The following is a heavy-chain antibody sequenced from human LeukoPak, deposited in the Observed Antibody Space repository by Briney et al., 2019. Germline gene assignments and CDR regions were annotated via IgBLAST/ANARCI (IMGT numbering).Heavy chain of an antibody. CDR2: IYYSGST. D-gene: IGHD3-22*01. V-gene: IGHV4-31*03. CDR1: GGSISSGGYY. Sequence: SETLSLTCTVSGGSISSGGYYWSWTRQHPGKGLEWIGYIYYSGSTYYNPSLKSRVTISVDTSKNQFSLKLSSVTAADTAVYYCASVYYYDSSGVFDYWGQGTLVTVSS. J-gene: IGHJ4*02. CDR3: ASVYYYDSSGVFDY.